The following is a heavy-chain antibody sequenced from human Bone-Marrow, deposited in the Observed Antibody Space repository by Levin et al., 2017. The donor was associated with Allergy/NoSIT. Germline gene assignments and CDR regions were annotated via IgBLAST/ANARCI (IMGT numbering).Heavy chain of an antibody. Sequence: SETLSLTCAVYGGSFSVYHWSWIRQSPGKGLEWIGEIHHSGSSNYNPSLKSRVTMSVDTSKNQIFLNLTSVTAADTAVNYCARGKISMDVWGQGTTVTVSS. CDR1: GGSFSVYH. V-gene: IGHV4-34*01. CDR2: IHHSGSS. CDR3: ARGKISMDV. J-gene: IGHJ6*02.